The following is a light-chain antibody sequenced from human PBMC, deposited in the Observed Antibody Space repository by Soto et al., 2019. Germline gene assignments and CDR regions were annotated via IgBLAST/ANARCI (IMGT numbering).Light chain of an antibody. Sequence: QSALTQPYSVPASPGLLIATLCPVTSGDVGCFNYVSWYQQHTGKAPKLMIYDVNNRPSGVSYRFSGSKSSNTASLTISGLQAEDEADYYCSSYTSASTLCVFGTGTKVTVL. CDR1: SGDVGCFNY. CDR2: DVN. V-gene: IGLV2-14*01. J-gene: IGLJ1*01. CDR3: SSYTSASTLCV.